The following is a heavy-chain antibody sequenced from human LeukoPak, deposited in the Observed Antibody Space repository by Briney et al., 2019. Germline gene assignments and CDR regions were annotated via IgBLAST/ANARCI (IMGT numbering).Heavy chain of an antibody. CDR1: GFTVNSND. J-gene: IGHJ6*02. Sequence: GGSLRLSCAASGFTVNSNDMSWVRQAPGKGLEWVSVIFSGGSTYHADSMKGRFTISRDNSKNTLYLQMNSLRVDDTSVYYCARNRYYGLDVWGQGTTVTVSS. CDR3: ARNRYYGLDV. CDR2: IFSGGST. V-gene: IGHV3-66*02.